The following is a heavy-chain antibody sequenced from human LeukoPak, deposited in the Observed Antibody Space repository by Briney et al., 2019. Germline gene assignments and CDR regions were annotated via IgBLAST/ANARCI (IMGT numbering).Heavy chain of an antibody. CDR1: GYTFTSYG. CDR2: ISAYNGNT. Sequence: ASVKVSCKASGYTFTSYGISWVRQAPGQGLEWMGWISAYNGNTNYAQKLQGRVTMTTDTSTSTAYMELRSLRSDDTAVYYCARDGNYDSSGYYFWYYGMDVWGQGTTVTVSS. V-gene: IGHV1-18*01. CDR3: ARDGNYDSSGYYFWYYGMDV. D-gene: IGHD3-22*01. J-gene: IGHJ6*02.